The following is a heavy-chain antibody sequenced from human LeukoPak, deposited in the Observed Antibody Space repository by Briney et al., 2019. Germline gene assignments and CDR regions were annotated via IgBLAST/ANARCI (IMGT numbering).Heavy chain of an antibody. D-gene: IGHD4-17*01. CDR1: GFSFSTYA. CDR3: AKRSHDYGDYVVDY. CDR2: ISGSGGST. V-gene: IGHV3-23*01. J-gene: IGHJ4*02. Sequence: GGSLRLSCAASGFSFSTYALNWVRQAPGKGLEWVSAISGSGGSTYYADSVKGRFTISRDNSKNTLYLQMNSLRAEDTAVYYCAKRSHDYGDYVVDYWGQGTLVTVSS.